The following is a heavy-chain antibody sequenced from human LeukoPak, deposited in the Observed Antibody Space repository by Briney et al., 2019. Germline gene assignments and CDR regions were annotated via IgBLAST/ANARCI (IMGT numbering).Heavy chain of an antibody. CDR3: SRGPENPLNWYFDL. D-gene: IGHD1-14*01. V-gene: IGHV4-61*09. CDR2: VYSSGSA. CDR1: GGSINSGRFY. J-gene: IGHJ2*01. Sequence: SQTLSLICSVSGGSINSGRFYWNWVRQPAGTGLEWLGHVYSSGSAKYNPSLKSRVTISLDTSKNQFSRKLNSVTADDTAVYYCSRGPENPLNWYFDLWGRGTLVTVSS.